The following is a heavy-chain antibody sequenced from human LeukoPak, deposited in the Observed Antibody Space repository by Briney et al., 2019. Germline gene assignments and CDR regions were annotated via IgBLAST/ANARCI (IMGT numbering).Heavy chain of an antibody. CDR1: GYSFTSYW. D-gene: IGHD4-17*01. J-gene: IGHJ6*02. CDR3: ARHPHYGDYYYYGMDV. CDR2: IYPGDSDT. Sequence: EESLKISCKGSGYSFTSYWIGWVRQMPGKGLEWMGIIYPGDSDTRYSPSFQGQVTISADKSISTAYLQWSSLKASDTAMYYCARHPHYGDYYYYGMDVWGQGTTVTVSS. V-gene: IGHV5-51*01.